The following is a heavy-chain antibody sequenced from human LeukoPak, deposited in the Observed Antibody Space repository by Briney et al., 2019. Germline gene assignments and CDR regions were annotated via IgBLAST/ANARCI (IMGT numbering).Heavy chain of an antibody. D-gene: IGHD3-9*01. V-gene: IGHV1-2*02. CDR1: GYTFTGYY. CDR3: ASTGKDYDILTGYHPLGY. Sequence: GASVKVSCKASGYTFTGYYMHWVRQAPGQGLEWMGWINPNSGGTNYAQKFQGRVTMTRDTSISTAYMELSRLRSDDTAVYYCASTGKDYDILTGYHPLGYWGQGTLVTVSS. CDR2: INPNSGGT. J-gene: IGHJ4*02.